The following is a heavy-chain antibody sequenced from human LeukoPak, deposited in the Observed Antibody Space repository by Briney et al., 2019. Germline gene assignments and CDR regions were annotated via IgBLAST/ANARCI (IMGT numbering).Heavy chain of an antibody. Sequence: GGSLRLSCAASGFTVSSNYMSWVRQAPGKGLEGVSVIYSGGSTYYADSVKGRFTISRDNSKNTLYLQMNSLRAEDTAVYYCARVGHCSGGSCSKPNNWFDPWGQGTLVTVSS. CDR2: IYSGGST. CDR3: ARVGHCSGGSCSKPNNWFDP. D-gene: IGHD2-15*01. CDR1: GFTVSSNY. J-gene: IGHJ5*02. V-gene: IGHV3-53*01.